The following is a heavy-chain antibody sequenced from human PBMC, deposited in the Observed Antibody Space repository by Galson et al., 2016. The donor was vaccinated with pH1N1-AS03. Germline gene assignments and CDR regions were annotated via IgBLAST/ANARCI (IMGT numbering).Heavy chain of an antibody. D-gene: IGHD3-3*01. Sequence: SLRLSCAVGGFTFSSYAMFWVRQAPGKGLEYVSAISGNGFSTYYANSVKGRFTISRDNSKNTVYLQMGSLRAEDMAVYYCARRRSYYDFWSGYSDYWGQGTLVTVSS. J-gene: IGHJ4*02. CDR3: ARRRSYYDFWSGYSDY. CDR2: ISGNGFST. V-gene: IGHV3-64*01. CDR1: GFTFSSYA.